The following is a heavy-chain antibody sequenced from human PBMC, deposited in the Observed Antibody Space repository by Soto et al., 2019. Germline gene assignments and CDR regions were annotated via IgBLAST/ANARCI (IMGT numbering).Heavy chain of an antibody. CDR2: IIPIFGTA. Sequence: SSVNVSCKASGGTFSSYAISLVRQAPGQGLEWMGGIIPIFGTANYAQKFQGRVTITADESTSTAYMELSSLRSEDTAVYYCAREAPDIVVVPAAPREAGYWYFDLWGRGTLVTVSS. CDR1: GGTFSSYA. CDR3: AREAPDIVVVPAAPREAGYWYFDL. D-gene: IGHD2-2*01. J-gene: IGHJ2*01. V-gene: IGHV1-69*13.